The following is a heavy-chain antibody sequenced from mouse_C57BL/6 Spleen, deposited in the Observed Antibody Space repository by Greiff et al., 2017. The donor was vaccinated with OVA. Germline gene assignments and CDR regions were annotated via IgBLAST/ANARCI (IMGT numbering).Heavy chain of an antibody. D-gene: IGHD3-2*02. CDR1: GYTFTSYW. V-gene: IGHV1-61*01. CDR2: IYPSDSET. Sequence: QVQLQQPGAELVRPGSSVKLSCKASGYTFTSYWMDWVKQRPGQGLEWIGNIYPSDSETHYNQKFKDKATLTVDKSSSTAYMQHSSLTSEDSAVYYCARGRDSSGYVGYWGQGTTLTVSS. J-gene: IGHJ2*01. CDR3: ARGRDSSGYVGY.